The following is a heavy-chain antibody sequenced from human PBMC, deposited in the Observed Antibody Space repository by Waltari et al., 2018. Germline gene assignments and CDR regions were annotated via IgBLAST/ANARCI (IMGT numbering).Heavy chain of an antibody. CDR1: GFTVSSNY. Sequence: EVQLVESGGGLVQPGGSLRLSCAASGFTVSSNYMSWVRQAPGKGLEWVSVIYGGGSTYYADSGKGRFTISRDNSKNTLYLQMNSLRAEDTAVYYCARENFTYYYDSSGYYVRYFDRWGRGTLVTVSS. J-gene: IGHJ2*01. D-gene: IGHD3-22*01. CDR2: IYGGGST. CDR3: ARENFTYYYDSSGYYVRYFDR. V-gene: IGHV3-66*02.